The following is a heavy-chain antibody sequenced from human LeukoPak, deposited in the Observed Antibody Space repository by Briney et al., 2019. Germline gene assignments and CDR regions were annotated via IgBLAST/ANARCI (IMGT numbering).Heavy chain of an antibody. CDR3: ARPVAGTGSNDY. D-gene: IGHD6-19*01. J-gene: IGHJ4*02. CDR2: MNPNSGNT. V-gene: IGHV1-8*01. Sequence: ASVKVSCKASGHTFTSYDINWVRQASGQGLEWMGWMNPNSGNTGYAQKFQGRVTMTRNTSISTAYMELSSLRSEDTAVYYCARPVAGTGSNDYWGQGTLVTVSS. CDR1: GHTFTSYD.